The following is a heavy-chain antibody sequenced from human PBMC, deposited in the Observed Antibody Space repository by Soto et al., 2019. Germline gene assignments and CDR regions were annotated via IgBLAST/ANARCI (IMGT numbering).Heavy chain of an antibody. J-gene: IGHJ4*02. CDR1: GGTFSSYA. D-gene: IGHD3-22*01. V-gene: IGHV1-69*13. Sequence: SVKVSCKASGGTFSSYAISWVRQAPGQGLEWMGGIIPIFGTANYAQKFQGRVTITADESTSTAYMELSSLRSEDTAVYYCARDSKSVYYDSSGYYSPFDYWGQGTLVTVSS. CDR2: IIPIFGTA. CDR3: ARDSKSVYYDSSGYYSPFDY.